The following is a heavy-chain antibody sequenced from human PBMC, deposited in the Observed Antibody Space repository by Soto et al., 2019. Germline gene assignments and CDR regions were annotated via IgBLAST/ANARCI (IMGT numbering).Heavy chain of an antibody. CDR3: ASSSIYGMDV. Sequence: PSETLSLTCYVSGGSISSVYYYWSWIRQPPGKGLEWIGKIYYSGNTYYNPSLKSRLIISIDMTNTQCALKAGSVTAEETAVYYCASSSIYGMDVWSQGNKVTVSS. J-gene: IGHJ6*02. D-gene: IGHD3-9*01. V-gene: IGHV4-30-4*01. CDR2: IYYSGNT. CDR1: GGSISSVYYY.